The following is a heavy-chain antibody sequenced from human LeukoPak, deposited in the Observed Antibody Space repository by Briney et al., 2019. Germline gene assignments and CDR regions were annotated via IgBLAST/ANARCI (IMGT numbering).Heavy chain of an antibody. D-gene: IGHD3-3*01. J-gene: IGHJ3*02. V-gene: IGHV1-8*01. Sequence: ASVKVSCKSSGYTFTSYDINWVRQATGQGLGWMGWMNPNSGNTSYAQKFQGRVTMTRNTSISTAYMELSSLRSEDTAVYYCARGDYYDLGDAFDIWGQGTMVTVSS. CDR2: MNPNSGNT. CDR1: GYTFTSYD. CDR3: ARGDYYDLGDAFDI.